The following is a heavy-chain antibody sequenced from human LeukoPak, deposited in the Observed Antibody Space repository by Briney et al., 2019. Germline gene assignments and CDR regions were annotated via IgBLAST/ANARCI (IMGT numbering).Heavy chain of an antibody. CDR1: GFTFSSYS. D-gene: IGHD3-16*02. V-gene: IGHV3-21*01. J-gene: IGHJ4*02. CDR2: ISSSSGYI. Sequence: GGSLRLSCAASGFTFSSYSMNWVSQAPGKGLEWVSSISSSSGYIYYADSVKGRFTISRDNAKNSLYLQMNSLRAEDTAVYYCARGEENYDYVWGSYRYTSLLDYWGQGTLVTVSS. CDR3: ARGEENYDYVWGSYRYTSLLDY.